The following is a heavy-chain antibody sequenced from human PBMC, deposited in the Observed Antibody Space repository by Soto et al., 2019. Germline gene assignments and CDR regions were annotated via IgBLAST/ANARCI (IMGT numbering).Heavy chain of an antibody. D-gene: IGHD6-19*01. CDR1: GFTFSSYG. CDR3: ANSIAVAKDAFDI. J-gene: IGHJ3*02. Sequence: QVQLVESGGGVVQPGRSLRLSCAASGFTFSSYGMHWVRQAPGKGLEWVAVISYDGSNKYYADSVKGRFTISRDNSKNTLYLQMNSPRAEDTAVYYCANSIAVAKDAFDIWGQGTMVTVSS. CDR2: ISYDGSNK. V-gene: IGHV3-30*18.